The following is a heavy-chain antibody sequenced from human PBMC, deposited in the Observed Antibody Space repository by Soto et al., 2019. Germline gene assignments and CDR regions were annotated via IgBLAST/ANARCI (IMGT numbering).Heavy chain of an antibody. V-gene: IGHV5-51*01. CDR3: ACGPNDYGGGY. J-gene: IGHJ4*02. D-gene: IGHD4-17*01. Sequence: GESLTISCKGSGYSFTSYWIAWLRQMPGKGLEWMGIIYPEDSDTRYSPSFQGQVTISADKSISTAYLQWSSLKASDTAMYYCACGPNDYGGGYWGQGTLVTVSS. CDR1: GYSFTSYW. CDR2: IYPEDSDT.